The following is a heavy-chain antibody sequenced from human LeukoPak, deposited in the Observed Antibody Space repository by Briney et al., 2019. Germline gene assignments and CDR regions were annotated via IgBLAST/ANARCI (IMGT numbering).Heavy chain of an antibody. V-gene: IGHV4-59*01. CDR3: ARSTSRDDILTGYFPVDV. Sequence: PSETLSLTCTVSGGSISSYYWSWIRQPPGKGLEWIGYIYYSGSTNYNPSLKSRVTISVDTSKNQFSLKLSSVTAADTAVYYCARSTSRDDILTGYFPVDVWGKGTTVTVSS. J-gene: IGHJ6*04. D-gene: IGHD3-9*01. CDR2: IYYSGST. CDR1: GGSISSYY.